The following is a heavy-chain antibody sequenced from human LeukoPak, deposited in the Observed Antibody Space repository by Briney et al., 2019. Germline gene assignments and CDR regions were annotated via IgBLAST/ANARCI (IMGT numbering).Heavy chain of an antibody. Sequence: GESLKISCKGSGYSFTSYWIGWVRQMPGKGLEWMGIIYPGDSDTRYSPSFQGQVTISADKSISTAYLQWSSLKASDTAMYYCASQTTVTTVAFDIWGQGTMVTVSS. V-gene: IGHV5-51*01. D-gene: IGHD4-17*01. J-gene: IGHJ3*02. CDR3: ASQTTVTTVAFDI. CDR1: GYSFTSYW. CDR2: IYPGDSDT.